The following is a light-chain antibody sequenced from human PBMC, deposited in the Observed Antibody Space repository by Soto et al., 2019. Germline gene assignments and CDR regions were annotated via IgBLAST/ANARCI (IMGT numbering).Light chain of an antibody. CDR3: QQRDKWPPLN. Sequence: EIVLTQSPATLSLSPGERATLSCRASQSVGSYLDWYQLQPGQAPRLLIYDASNRATGIPARFSGSASGTDFPLTISSLEPEDFAVYYCQQRDKWPPLNFGGGTKVEIK. J-gene: IGKJ4*01. CDR2: DAS. CDR1: QSVGSY. V-gene: IGKV3-11*01.